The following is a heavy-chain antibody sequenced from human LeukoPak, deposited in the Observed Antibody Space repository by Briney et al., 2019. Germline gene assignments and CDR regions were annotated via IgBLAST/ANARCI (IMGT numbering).Heavy chain of an antibody. CDR2: ISYDVSNK. CDR1: GFTFSSSA. V-gene: IGHV3-30-3*01. J-gene: IGHJ4*02. CDR3: ARDYSNYYTFDY. Sequence: GGSLRLSCAASGFTFSSSAMHWVRQAPGKGLEWVALISYDVSNKYYADSVKGRFTISRDNSKNTLYLQMNSLRAEDTAVYYCARDYSNYYTFDYWGQGTLVTVSS. D-gene: IGHD3-3*01.